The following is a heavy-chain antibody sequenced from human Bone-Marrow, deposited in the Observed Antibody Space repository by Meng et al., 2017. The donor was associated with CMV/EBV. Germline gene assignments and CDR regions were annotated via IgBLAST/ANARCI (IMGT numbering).Heavy chain of an antibody. D-gene: IGHD2-2*01. Sequence: VSGGSISSSGHYWTWLRQHPGKSLEWIGYIYYSGTTSYNPSLQSRLSMSVDTSENQFSLNLNSVTAADTAIYYCAGTISTNCCTFDYWGQGILVTVSS. CDR2: IYYSGTT. CDR1: GGSISSSGHY. V-gene: IGHV4-31*02. CDR3: AGTISTNCCTFDY. J-gene: IGHJ4*02.